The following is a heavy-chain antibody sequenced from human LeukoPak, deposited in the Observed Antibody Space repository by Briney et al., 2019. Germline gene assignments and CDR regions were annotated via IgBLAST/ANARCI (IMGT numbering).Heavy chain of an antibody. CDR2: INHSGST. CDR3: ARGVARHWYFDL. Sequence: SETLSLTCAVYGGSFSGYYWSWIRQSPGKGLVWIGEINHSGSTKYNPSLKSRVTISVDTSKNQFSLKLSSVTAADTAVYYCARGVARHWYFDLWGRGTPVTVSS. V-gene: IGHV4-34*01. CDR1: GGSFSGYY. J-gene: IGHJ2*01.